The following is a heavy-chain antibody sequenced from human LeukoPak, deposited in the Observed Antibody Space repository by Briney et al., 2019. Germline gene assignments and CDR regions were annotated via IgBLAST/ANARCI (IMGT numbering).Heavy chain of an antibody. J-gene: IGHJ4*02. CDR1: GFTVSSNY. V-gene: IGHV3-53*01. Sequence: GGSLRLSCAASGFTVSSNYMSWVRQAPGKGLEWVSVIYSGGSTYYADSVKGRFTISRDNSKNTLYLQMNSLRAEDTAVYYCARDLGYSYGFNGLDYWGQGTLVTVSS. D-gene: IGHD5-18*01. CDR2: IYSGGST. CDR3: ARDLGYSYGFNGLDY.